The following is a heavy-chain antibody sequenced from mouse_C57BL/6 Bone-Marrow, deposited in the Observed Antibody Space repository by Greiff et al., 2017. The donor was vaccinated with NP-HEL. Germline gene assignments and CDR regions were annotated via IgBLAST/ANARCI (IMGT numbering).Heavy chain of an antibody. J-gene: IGHJ4*01. V-gene: IGHV1-54*01. CDR1: GYAFTNYL. CDR3: ARLYPYYAMDY. CDR2: INPGSGGT. D-gene: IGHD2-12*01. Sequence: VQLQQSGAELVRPGTSVKVSCKASGYAFTNYLIEWVKQRPGQGLEWIGVINPGSGGTNYNEKFKGKATLTADKSSSTAYMQLSSLTSEDSAVYFCARLYPYYAMDYWGQGTSVTVSS.